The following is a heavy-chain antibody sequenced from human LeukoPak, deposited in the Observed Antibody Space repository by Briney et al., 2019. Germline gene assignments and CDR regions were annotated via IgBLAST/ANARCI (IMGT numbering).Heavy chain of an antibody. J-gene: IGHJ3*02. CDR3: AREWYSSSWYEADAFDI. CDR2: IYYSGST. V-gene: IGHV4-31*03. Sequence: SETLSLTCTVSGGSISSGGYYWSWIRQHPGKGLEWIGYIYYSGSTYYNPSLKRRVTISVDTSKNQFSLKLSSVTAADTAVYYCAREWYSSSWYEADAFDIWGQGTMVTVSS. CDR1: GGSISSGGYY. D-gene: IGHD6-13*01.